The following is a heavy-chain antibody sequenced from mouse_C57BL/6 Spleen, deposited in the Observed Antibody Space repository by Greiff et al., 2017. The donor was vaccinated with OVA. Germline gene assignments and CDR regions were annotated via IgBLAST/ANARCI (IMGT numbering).Heavy chain of an antibody. CDR3: ARSGGSSFYAMDY. Sequence: VQLKQSGPELVKPGDSVKISCKASGYSFTGYFMNWVMPSHGKSLEWIGRINPYNGDTFYNQKFKGKATLTLDKSSSTAHMELRSLTSEDSAVYYGARSGGSSFYAMDYWGQGTSVTVSS. D-gene: IGHD1-1*01. V-gene: IGHV1-20*01. J-gene: IGHJ4*01. CDR1: GYSFTGYF. CDR2: INPYNGDT.